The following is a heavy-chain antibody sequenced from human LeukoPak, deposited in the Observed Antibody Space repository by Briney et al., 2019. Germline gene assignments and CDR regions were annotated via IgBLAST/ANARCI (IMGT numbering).Heavy chain of an antibody. CDR2: ISGSGGGT. D-gene: IGHD1/OR15-1a*01. CDR3: VKSNNLGGDY. J-gene: IGHJ4*02. V-gene: IGHV3-23*01. CDR1: GLTFRNYA. Sequence: GGSLRLSCAASGLTFRNYAMNWVRQAPGKELEWVSSISGSGGGTFYADSVKGRFTISRGNSKKTVYLQMQSLRVEDTAVYYCVKSNNLGGDYWGQGTLVTVSS.